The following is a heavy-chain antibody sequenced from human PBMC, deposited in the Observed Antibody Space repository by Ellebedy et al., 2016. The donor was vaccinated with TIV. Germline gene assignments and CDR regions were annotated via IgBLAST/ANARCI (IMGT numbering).Heavy chain of an antibody. D-gene: IGHD3-9*01. V-gene: IGHV1-3*01. CDR2: INAGNGNT. CDR3: ARKNYDILTGGYWYFDL. J-gene: IGHJ2*01. Sequence: ASVKVSCKASGYIFTTYAMHWVRQAPGQRLEWMGWINAGNGNTNYAQKLQGRVTMTTDTSTSTAYMELRSLRSDDTAVYYCARKNYDILTGGYWYFDLWGRGTLVTVSS. CDR1: GYIFTTYA.